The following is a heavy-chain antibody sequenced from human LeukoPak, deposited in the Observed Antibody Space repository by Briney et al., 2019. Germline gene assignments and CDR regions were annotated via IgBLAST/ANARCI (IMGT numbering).Heavy chain of an antibody. V-gene: IGHV4-59*01. CDR3: ASRSRFLEWLWID. J-gene: IGHJ4*02. Sequence: SETLSLTCTVSGSSISSYYWSWIRQPPGKGLEWIGYIYYSGSTNYNPSLKSRVTISVGTSKNQFSLKLSSVTAADTAVYYCASRSRFLEWLWIDWGQGTLVTVSS. D-gene: IGHD3-3*01. CDR2: IYYSGST. CDR1: GSSISSYY.